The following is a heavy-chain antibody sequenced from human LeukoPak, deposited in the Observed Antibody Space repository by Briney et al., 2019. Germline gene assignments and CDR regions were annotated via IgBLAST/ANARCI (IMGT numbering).Heavy chain of an antibody. CDR3: TTYVPYYDSSGYYIHAFYI. CDR1: GYTLTELS. CDR2: FDPEDGET. D-gene: IGHD3-22*01. J-gene: IGHJ3*02. Sequence: GASVKVSCKVSGYTLTELSMHWVRQAPGKGLEWMGAFDPEDGETIYAQKFQGRVTMTEDTSIDTAYMELSSLRSDDTAVYYCTTYVPYYDSSGYYIHAFYIWGQGTMVTVSS. V-gene: IGHV1-24*01.